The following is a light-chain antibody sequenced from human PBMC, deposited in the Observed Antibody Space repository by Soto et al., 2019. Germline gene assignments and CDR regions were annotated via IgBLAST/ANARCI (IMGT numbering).Light chain of an antibody. V-gene: IGKV3-20*01. CDR3: QRYGGSFI. CDR2: NTS. CDR1: QSINSKS. Sequence: EIVLTQSPGTLSLSPGEGATVSCRVSQSINSKSLVWYQRKFGQAPRLLIYNTSSRATGIPDRFSGSGSGTDFTLSISRLEPEDFVVYYCQRYGGSFIFGPGTKVDFK. J-gene: IGKJ3*01.